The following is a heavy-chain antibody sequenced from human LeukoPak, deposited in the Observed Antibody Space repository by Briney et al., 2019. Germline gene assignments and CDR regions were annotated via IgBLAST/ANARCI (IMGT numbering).Heavy chain of an antibody. CDR1: GFTFSNAW. CDR2: IKSKTDGGTT. CDR3: TTDLRYSSSWYRDY. V-gene: IGHV3-15*01. J-gene: IGHJ4*02. Sequence: KTGGSLRLSYAASGFTFSNAWMSWVRQAPGKGLEWVGRIKSKTDGGTTDYAAPVKGRFTISRDDSKNTLYLQMNSLKTEDTAVYYCTTDLRYSSSWYRDYWGQGTLVTVSS. D-gene: IGHD6-13*01.